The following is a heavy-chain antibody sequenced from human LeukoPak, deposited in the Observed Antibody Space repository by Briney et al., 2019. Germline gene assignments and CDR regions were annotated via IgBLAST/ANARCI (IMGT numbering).Heavy chain of an antibody. D-gene: IGHD3-22*01. J-gene: IGHJ4*02. Sequence: SETLSLTCTVSGGSISGYFWSWIRQPPGKGLEWIAYIYYSGGTNYNPSLKSRVTISVDTSKNQFSLKLSSVTAADTAVYYCARAPYYYDSSGYYYAAPRVLPFDYWGQGTLVTVSS. CDR3: ARAPYYYDSSGYYYAAPRVLPFDY. CDR1: GGSISGYF. CDR2: IYYSGGT. V-gene: IGHV4-59*12.